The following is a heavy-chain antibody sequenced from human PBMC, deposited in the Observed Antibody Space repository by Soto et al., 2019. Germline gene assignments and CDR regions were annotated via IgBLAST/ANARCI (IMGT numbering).Heavy chain of an antibody. CDR2: IGTAGDT. V-gene: IGHV3-13*01. CDR1: GFTFSSYD. Sequence: GGSLRLSCAASGFTFSSYDMHWVRQATGKGLEWVSAIGTAGDTYYPGSVKGRFTISRENAKNSLYLQMNSLKAEDTAVYYCARGQWGENYFDYWGQGTLVTVSS. J-gene: IGHJ4*02. D-gene: IGHD6-19*01. CDR3: ARGQWGENYFDY.